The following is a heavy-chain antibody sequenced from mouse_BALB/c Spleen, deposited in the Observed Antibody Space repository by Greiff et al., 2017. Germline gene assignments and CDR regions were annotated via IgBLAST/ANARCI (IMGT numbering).Heavy chain of an antibody. CDR3: ARGGKYGNYAMDY. Sequence: EVHLVESGGGLVKPGGSLKLSCAASGFTFSDYYMYWVRQTPEKRLEWVATISDGGSYTYYPDSVKGRFTISRDNAKNNLYLQMSSLKSEDTAMYYCARGGKYGNYAMDYWGQGTSVTVSS. CDR2: ISDGGSYT. D-gene: IGHD2-10*02. J-gene: IGHJ4*01. CDR1: GFTFSDYY. V-gene: IGHV5-4*02.